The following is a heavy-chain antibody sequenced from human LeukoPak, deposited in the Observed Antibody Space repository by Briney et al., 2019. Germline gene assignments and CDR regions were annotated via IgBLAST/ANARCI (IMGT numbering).Heavy chain of an antibody. V-gene: IGHV4-34*01. CDR1: GGSFSGYY. CDR3: ARKARSRSTLDWFDP. J-gene: IGHJ5*02. CDR2: INHSGST. Sequence: SETLSLTCAVYGGSFSGYYWSWIRQPPGKGLEWIGEINHSGSTNYNPSLKSRVTISVDTSKNQFSLKLSSVTAADTAVYCCARKARSRSTLDWFDPWGQGTLVTVSS.